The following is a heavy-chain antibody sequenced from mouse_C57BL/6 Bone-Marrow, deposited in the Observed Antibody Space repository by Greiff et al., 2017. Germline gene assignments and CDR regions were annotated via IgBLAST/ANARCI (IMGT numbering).Heavy chain of an antibody. CDR1: GFSLTSYG. CDR2: LWSGGST. CDR3: ARKVGQLRVDYAMDY. D-gene: IGHD2-12*01. V-gene: IGHV2-2*01. J-gene: IGHJ4*01. Sequence: VQLQESGPGLVQPSQSLSITCTVSGFSLTSYGVHWVRQSPGKGLEWLGVLWSGGSTDSNAAFISRLIISKDKSKSKVVFKMNSLQAADTARYYCARKVGQLRVDYAMDYCGQGTSVTVSS.